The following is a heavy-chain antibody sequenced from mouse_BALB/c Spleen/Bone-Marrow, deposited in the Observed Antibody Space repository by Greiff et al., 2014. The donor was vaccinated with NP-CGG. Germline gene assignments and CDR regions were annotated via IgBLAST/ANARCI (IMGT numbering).Heavy chain of an antibody. CDR1: GFTFSDFY. V-gene: IGHV5-4*02. J-gene: IGHJ4*01. CDR2: ISYGGSYI. D-gene: IGHD2-14*01. Sequence: EVQLVESGGGLVKPGGSLKLSCAASGFTFSDFYMYWVRQTPEKRLEWVATISYGGSYIYYPDSVKGRFTISRDDAKNNLYQQMSSLKSEDTAMYYCARDRGVQGYAMDYWGQGTSVTVSS. CDR3: ARDRGVQGYAMDY.